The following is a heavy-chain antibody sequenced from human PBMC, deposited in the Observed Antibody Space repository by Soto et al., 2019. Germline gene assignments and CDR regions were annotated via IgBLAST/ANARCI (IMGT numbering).Heavy chain of an antibody. CDR3: ARENTSFGVVILENNNWFDP. Sequence: GASVKVSCKVSGGTFSSYAISWVRQAPGQGLEWMGGIIPIFGTANYAQKFQGRVTITADESTSTAYMELSSLRSEDTAVYYCARENTSFGVVILENNNWFDPWGQGTLVTVSA. CDR1: GGTFSSYA. J-gene: IGHJ5*02. D-gene: IGHD3-3*01. CDR2: IIPIFGTA. V-gene: IGHV1-69*13.